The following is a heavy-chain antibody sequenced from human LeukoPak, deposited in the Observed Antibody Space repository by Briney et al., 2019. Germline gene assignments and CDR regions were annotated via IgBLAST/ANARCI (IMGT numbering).Heavy chain of an antibody. CDR3: ARGSRHPGYYYYMDA. CDR1: GGSFSGYY. CDR2: INHSGST. Sequence: SETLSLTCAVYGGSFSGYYWSWIRQPPGKGLEWIGEINHSGSTNYNPSLKSRVTISVDTSKNQFSLKLSSVTAADTAVYYCARGSRHPGYYYYMDAWGKGTTVTISS. D-gene: IGHD6-13*01. V-gene: IGHV4-34*01. J-gene: IGHJ6*03.